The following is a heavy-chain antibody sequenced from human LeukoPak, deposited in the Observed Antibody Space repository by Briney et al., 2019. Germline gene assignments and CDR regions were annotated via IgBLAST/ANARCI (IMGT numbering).Heavy chain of an antibody. CDR3: ASDRLGPSFSVSHFDL. Sequence: PAGGSLRLSCATSGFTFVDYGLSWVRRAPGKGLEWLCAINYNGAITDYADSVKGRFTISRDNAKNSLYLRMDSLRAEDTALYYCASDRLGPSFSVSHFDLWGQGTLVTVSS. CDR2: INYNGAIT. V-gene: IGHV3-20*04. J-gene: IGHJ4*02. D-gene: IGHD3-3*02. CDR1: GFTFVDYG.